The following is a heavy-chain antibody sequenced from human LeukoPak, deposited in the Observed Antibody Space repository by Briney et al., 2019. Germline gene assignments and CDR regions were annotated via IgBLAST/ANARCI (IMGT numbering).Heavy chain of an antibody. V-gene: IGHV1-18*01. CDR3: ARLDIVSILFDS. J-gene: IGHJ4*02. CDR2: ISAYNGNT. CDR1: GYTFTSYG. D-gene: IGHD5/OR15-5a*01. Sequence: APVKVSCKASGYTFTSYGDTWVRQAPGQGLEWMGWISAYNGNTNYAQNVQGRVTMSRDTSTSTAYMELRSLRSDDTAVYYCARLDIVSILFDSWGQGTLVTVSS.